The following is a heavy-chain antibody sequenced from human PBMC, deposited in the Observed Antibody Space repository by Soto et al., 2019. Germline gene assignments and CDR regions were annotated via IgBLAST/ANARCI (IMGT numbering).Heavy chain of an antibody. CDR3: ARGGSADYGSYGVDV. CDR2: IIPIFGTA. CDR1: GGTFSSYA. Sequence: ASVKVSCKASGGTFSSYAISWVRQAPGQGLEWMGGIIPIFGTANYAQKFQGRVTITADESTSTAYMELSRLQSDDTAVYYCARGGSADYGSYGVDVWGQGTTVTVSS. V-gene: IGHV1-69*13. J-gene: IGHJ6*02. D-gene: IGHD4-17*01.